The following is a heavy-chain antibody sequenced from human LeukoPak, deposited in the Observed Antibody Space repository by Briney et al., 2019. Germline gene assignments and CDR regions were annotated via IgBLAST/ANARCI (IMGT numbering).Heavy chain of an antibody. V-gene: IGHV5-51*01. CDR3: ARLYYYGSSGLGYFAY. Sequence: GESLKISCKGSGYSFTSYWIAWVRQMPRKGLEWKGIIYPGDSDTTYSPSFQGQVTISADKSISTAYLQWSSLKASDTAIYYCARLYYYGSSGLGYFAYWGQGTLVTVSS. CDR1: GYSFTSYW. D-gene: IGHD3-22*01. J-gene: IGHJ4*02. CDR2: IYPGDSDT.